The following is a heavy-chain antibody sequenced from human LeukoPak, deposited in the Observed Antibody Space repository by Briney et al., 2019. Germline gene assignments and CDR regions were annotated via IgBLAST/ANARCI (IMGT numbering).Heavy chain of an antibody. CDR2: INHSGST. CDR1: GGSFSGYY. D-gene: IGHD3-22*01. J-gene: IGHJ5*02. Sequence: PSETLSLTCAVYGGSFSGYYWSWIRQPPGKGLEWIGEINHSGSTNYNPSLKSRVTISVDTSKNQFSLKLSSVPAADTAVYYCARVPGYYDSSGYLYGFDPWGQGTLVTVSS. V-gene: IGHV4-34*01. CDR3: ARVPGYYDSSGYLYGFDP.